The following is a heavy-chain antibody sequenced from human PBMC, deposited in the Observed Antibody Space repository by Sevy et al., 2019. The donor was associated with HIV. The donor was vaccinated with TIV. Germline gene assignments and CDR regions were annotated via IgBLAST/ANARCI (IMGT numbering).Heavy chain of an antibody. J-gene: IGHJ5*02. Sequence: GGSLRLSCAASGFTFSSYAMSWVRQAPGKGLEWVSAISGSGGSTYYADSVKGRFTISRDNSKNTLYLQMNSLRAEDTAVYYCAKDVYPDYYDSSGFTSAGWFDPWGQGTLVTVSS. CDR2: ISGSGGST. CDR1: GFTFSSYA. V-gene: IGHV3-23*01. D-gene: IGHD3-22*01. CDR3: AKDVYPDYYDSSGFTSAGWFDP.